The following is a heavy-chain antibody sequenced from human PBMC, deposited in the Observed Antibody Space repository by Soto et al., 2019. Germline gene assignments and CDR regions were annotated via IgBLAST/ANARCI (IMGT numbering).Heavy chain of an antibody. V-gene: IGHV1-2*04. CDR1: GYTFTDFY. CDR2: INPKTGDT. D-gene: IGHD1-1*01. CDR3: ATGTNGTTGWYHP. Sequence: QVQLVQSGTEVKKPGASVTVSCKSSGYTFTDFYLHWLRQAPGQGLEWVGWINPKTGDTKSSQKFQGWVTMSSDTSVSTAYIDLTSLSSDDTAIYYCATGTNGTTGWYHPWGQGTRVTVSS. J-gene: IGHJ5*02.